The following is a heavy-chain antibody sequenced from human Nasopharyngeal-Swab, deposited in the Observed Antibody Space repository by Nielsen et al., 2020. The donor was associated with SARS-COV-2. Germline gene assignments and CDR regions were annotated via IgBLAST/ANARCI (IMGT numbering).Heavy chain of an antibody. CDR3: ARDQTGTGYYYYYMDV. Sequence: SVKASCKASGGTFSSYAISWVRQAPGQGLEWMGGIIPMFGTPSYAQKFQGRVTITADESTSTAYMELSSLRSEDTAVYYCARDQTGTGYYYYYMDVWGKGTTVTVSS. D-gene: IGHD1-1*01. V-gene: IGHV1-69*13. CDR2: IIPMFGTP. CDR1: GGTFSSYA. J-gene: IGHJ6*03.